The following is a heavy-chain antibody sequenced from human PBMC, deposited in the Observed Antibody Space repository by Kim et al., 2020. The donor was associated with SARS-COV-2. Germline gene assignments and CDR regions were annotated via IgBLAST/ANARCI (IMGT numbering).Heavy chain of an antibody. J-gene: IGHJ6*02. V-gene: IGHV6-1*01. CDR3: ARQYTSSWFHGMDV. Sequence: YAVSVTSRITINPDTPKNQFSLQLNSVTPEDTGVYYCARQYTSSWFHGMDVWGQGTTVTVSS. D-gene: IGHD6-13*01.